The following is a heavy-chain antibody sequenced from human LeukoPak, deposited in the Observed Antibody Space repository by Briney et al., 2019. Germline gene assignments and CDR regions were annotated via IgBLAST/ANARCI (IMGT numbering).Heavy chain of an antibody. V-gene: IGHV4-59*02. CDR3: ARVYSRLSDNWFDP. J-gene: IGHJ5*02. D-gene: IGHD2-15*01. Sequence: PGESLRLSCAASGFTVSSNYMSWVRQPPGKGLEWIGYIYYSGSTNYNPSLKSRVTISVDTSKNQFSLKLSSVTAADTAVYYCARVYSRLSDNWFDPWGQGTLVTVSS. CDR2: IYYSGST. CDR1: GFTVSSNY.